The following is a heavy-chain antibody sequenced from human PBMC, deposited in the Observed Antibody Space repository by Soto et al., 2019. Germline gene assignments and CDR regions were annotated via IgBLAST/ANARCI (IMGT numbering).Heavy chain of an antibody. D-gene: IGHD3-10*01. V-gene: IGHV4-30-4*01. CDR2: IYNGGST. CDR1: GDSVSSVGFH. Sequence: SETLSLTCTVSGDSVSSVGFHWAWLRRPPGKGLEWIGYIYNGGSTYYRPSLESRMHMSLDATRNQFSLNLRSVTAADTAVYYCARDSDYCSSGSFDYWGQGTLVTVSS. CDR3: ARDSDYCSSGSFDY. J-gene: IGHJ4*02.